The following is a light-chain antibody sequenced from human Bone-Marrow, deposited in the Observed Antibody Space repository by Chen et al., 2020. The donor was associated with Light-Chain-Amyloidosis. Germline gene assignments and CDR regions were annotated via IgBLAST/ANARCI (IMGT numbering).Light chain of an antibody. CDR3: QQYNNWWT. V-gene: IGKV3-15*01. CDR1: QSVSSN. J-gene: IGKJ1*01. CDR2: GAS. Sequence: EILMTQSPATLSVSPGERATLSCRASQSVSSNLAWYQQKPGQAPRLLIYGASTRATGIPARFSGSWSGTEFTLTISSLQSEDFAVYYCQQYNNWWTFGQGTKVEIK.